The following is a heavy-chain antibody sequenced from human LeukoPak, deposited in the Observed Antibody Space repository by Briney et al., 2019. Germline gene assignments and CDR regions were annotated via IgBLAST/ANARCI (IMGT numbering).Heavy chain of an antibody. CDR1: GYTFTSYG. CDR3: ARGAEFDWFDP. J-gene: IGHJ5*02. D-gene: IGHD3-16*01. CDR2: ISAYNGNT. Sequence: APVKVSCKASGYTFTSYGVSWVRQAPGQGLEWMGWISAYNGNTHYAQKLQGRVTMTTDTSTNTAYMEVRSLRSDDTAVYFCARGAEFDWFDPWGQGTLVTVSS. V-gene: IGHV1-18*01.